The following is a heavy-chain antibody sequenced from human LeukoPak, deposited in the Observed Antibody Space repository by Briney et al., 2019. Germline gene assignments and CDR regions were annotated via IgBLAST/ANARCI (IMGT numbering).Heavy chain of an antibody. Sequence: PGGSLRLSCAASGFTFDDYAMHWVRQAPGEGLEWVSGISWNSGSIGYADSVKGRFTISRDNAKNSLYLQMNSLRAEDTALYYCAKAVGATIRFTFDYWGQGTLVTVSS. CDR2: ISWNSGSI. J-gene: IGHJ4*02. CDR1: GFTFDDYA. CDR3: AKAVGATIRFTFDY. D-gene: IGHD1-26*01. V-gene: IGHV3-9*01.